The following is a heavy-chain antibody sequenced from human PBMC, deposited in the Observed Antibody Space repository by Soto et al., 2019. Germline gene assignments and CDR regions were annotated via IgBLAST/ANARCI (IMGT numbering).Heavy chain of an antibody. Sequence: ASVKVSCKASGYTFTSYGISWVRQAPGQGLEWMGWISAYNGNTNYAQKLQGRVTMTTDTSTSTAYMELRSLRSDDTAVYYCARVAGRWLPQQDSYYYYYMDVWGKGTTVTVSS. CDR2: ISAYNGNT. CDR1: GYTFTSYG. CDR3: ARVAGRWLPQQDSYYYYYMDV. V-gene: IGHV1-18*01. J-gene: IGHJ6*03. D-gene: IGHD5-12*01.